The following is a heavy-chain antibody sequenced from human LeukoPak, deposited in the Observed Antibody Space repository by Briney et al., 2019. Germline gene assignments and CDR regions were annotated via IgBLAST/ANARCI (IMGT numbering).Heavy chain of an antibody. Sequence: TGGPLRLSCAASGFIISGYAMSWVRQAPGKGLEWVSSISYSGDGTKYADSVKGRCTISREDYKNTLYLQMNSLRAEDTAVYYCAKGDTPDNSYNYFAPWGQGTLVTVSS. V-gene: IGHV3-23*01. CDR3: AKGDTPDNSYNYFAP. J-gene: IGHJ5*02. CDR1: GFIISGYA. CDR2: ISYSGDGT. D-gene: IGHD1-1*01.